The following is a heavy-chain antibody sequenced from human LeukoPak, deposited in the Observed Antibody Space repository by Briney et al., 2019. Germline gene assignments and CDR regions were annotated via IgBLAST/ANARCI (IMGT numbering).Heavy chain of an antibody. J-gene: IGHJ4*02. CDR1: GFTFSSYS. V-gene: IGHV3-21*01. Sequence: GGSLRLSCAASGFTFSSYSMTWVRQAPGKGLEWVSSISSSSSYIYYADSAKGRFTISRDNAKNSLYLQMNSLRAEDTAVYYCAREPVAGTAPRWGQGALVAVSS. D-gene: IGHD6-19*01. CDR3: AREPVAGTAPR. CDR2: ISSSSSYI.